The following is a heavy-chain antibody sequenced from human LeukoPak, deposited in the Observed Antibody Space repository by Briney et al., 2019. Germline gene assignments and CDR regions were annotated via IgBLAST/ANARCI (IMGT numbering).Heavy chain of an antibody. CDR3: ARDPGSHNSSGWYDY. V-gene: IGHV3-11*01. CDR1: GFTFSDYY. D-gene: IGHD6-19*01. J-gene: IGHJ4*02. CDR2: ISYSGSTI. Sequence: GGSLRLSCAASGFTFSDYYMSWIRQAPGKGLEWVSYISYSGSTIYYADSVKGRFTISRDNAKNSLFLQMNSLGAEDTAVYYCARDPGSHNSSGWYDYWGQGTLVTVSS.